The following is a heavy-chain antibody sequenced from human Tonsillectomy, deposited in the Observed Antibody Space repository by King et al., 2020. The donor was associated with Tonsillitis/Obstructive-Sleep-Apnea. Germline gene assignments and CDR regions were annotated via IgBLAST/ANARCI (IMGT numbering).Heavy chain of an antibody. D-gene: IGHD1-26*01. V-gene: IGHV3-15*07. CDR1: GFTFSNAW. CDR3: TTEQNSGSSWLQWFDP. Sequence: VQLVESGGGLVKPGGSLRLSCAASGFTFSNAWMNWVRQAPGKGLEWVGRIKSKTDGGTTDYAAPVKGRFTISRDDSKNTLYLQMNSLKTEDTAVYYCTTEQNSGSSWLQWFDPWGQGTLVTVSS. CDR2: IKSKTDGGTT. J-gene: IGHJ5*02.